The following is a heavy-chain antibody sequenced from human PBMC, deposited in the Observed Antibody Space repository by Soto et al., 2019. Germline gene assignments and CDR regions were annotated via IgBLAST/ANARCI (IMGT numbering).Heavy chain of an antibody. D-gene: IGHD2-2*01. CDR2: IYYSGTT. Sequence: PSETLSLTGTVSGGSISSGGYYWSWIRQHPGKGLEWIGYIYYSGTTYYNPSLKSRVSISMDTSKKQFSLNLNSVTAADTAVYYCARARYCSSPSCYSPFYYWGQGTLVTVSS. V-gene: IGHV4-31*03. CDR1: GGSISSGGYY. J-gene: IGHJ4*02. CDR3: ARARYCSSPSCYSPFYY.